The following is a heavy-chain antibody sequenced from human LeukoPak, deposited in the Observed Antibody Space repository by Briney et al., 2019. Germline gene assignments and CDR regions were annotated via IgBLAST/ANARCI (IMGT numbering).Heavy chain of an antibody. J-gene: IGHJ4*02. D-gene: IGHD4-17*01. CDR2: ISHDGSNK. CDR1: GFTFGDYG. Sequence: GGSLRLSCAASGFTFGDYGMHWVRQAPGKGLEWVAVISHDGSNKYYADSVKGRFTISRDNSMHTLYLQMNSLRANDTAVYYCAKDGNDYGDYLDYWGQGTLVTVSS. CDR3: AKDGNDYGDYLDY. V-gene: IGHV3-30*18.